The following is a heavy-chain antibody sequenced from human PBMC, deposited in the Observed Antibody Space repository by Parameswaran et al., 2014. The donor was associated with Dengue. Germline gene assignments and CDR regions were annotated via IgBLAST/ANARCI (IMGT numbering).Heavy chain of an antibody. J-gene: IGHJ2*01. CDR3: ARLHPYYDFWSGRSYWYFDL. D-gene: IGHD3-3*01. V-gene: IGHV4-39*01. Sequence: ASETLSLTCTVSGGSISSSSYYWGWIRQPPGKGLEWIGSIYYSGSTYYNPSLKSRVTISVDTSKNQFSLKLSSVTAADTAVYYCARLHPYYDFWSGRSYWYFDLWGRGTLVTVSS. CDR2: IYYSGST. CDR1: GGSISSSSYY.